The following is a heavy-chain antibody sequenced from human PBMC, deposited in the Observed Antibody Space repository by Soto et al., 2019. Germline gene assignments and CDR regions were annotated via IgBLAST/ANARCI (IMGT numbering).Heavy chain of an antibody. CDR2: ISWDGGST. J-gene: IGHJ6*02. V-gene: IGHV3-43*01. Sequence: VGSLRLSCAAYGFTFDDYTMHWVRQAPGKGLEWVSLISWDGGSTYYADSVKGRFTISRDNSKISLYLQMNSLRTEDTALYYCAKDMGTPPSYGMDVWGQGTTVTVSS. D-gene: IGHD1-1*01. CDR1: GFTFDDYT. CDR3: AKDMGTPPSYGMDV.